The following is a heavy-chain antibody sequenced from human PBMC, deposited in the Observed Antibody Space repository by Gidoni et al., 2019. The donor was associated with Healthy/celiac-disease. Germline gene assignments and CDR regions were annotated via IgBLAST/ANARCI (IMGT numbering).Heavy chain of an antibody. J-gene: IGHJ4*02. CDR3: ARGGGRWLQQWNYFDY. V-gene: IGHV4-34*01. CDR2: INHSGST. D-gene: IGHD3-16*01. CDR1: GGSCSGYY. Sequence: QVQLQQWGAGLLKPSETLSLTCAVYGGSCSGYYWSWIRQPPGKGLEWIGEINHSGSTNYNPSLKSRVTISVDTSKNQFSLKLSSVTAADTAVYYCARGGGRWLQQWNYFDYWGQGTLVTVSS.